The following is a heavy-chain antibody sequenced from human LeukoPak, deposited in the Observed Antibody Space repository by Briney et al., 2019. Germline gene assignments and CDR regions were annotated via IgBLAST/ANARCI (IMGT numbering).Heavy chain of an antibody. Sequence: ASVKVSCKASGGTFSSYAISWVRQAPGQGLEWMGGIIPIFGTANYAQKFQGRVTITADESTSTAYMELSSLRSEDTAVYYCARSYLKGLGWYYYMDVWGKGTTVTIYS. V-gene: IGHV1-69*01. CDR3: ARSYLKGLGWYYYMDV. J-gene: IGHJ6*03. D-gene: IGHD6-19*01. CDR2: IIPIFGTA. CDR1: GGTFSSYA.